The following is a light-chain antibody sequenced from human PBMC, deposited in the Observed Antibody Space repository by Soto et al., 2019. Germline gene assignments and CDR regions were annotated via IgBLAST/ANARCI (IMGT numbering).Light chain of an antibody. CDR3: QSYDTSLSVP. CDR2: ANN. J-gene: IGLJ2*01. V-gene: IGLV1-40*01. CDR1: SSNIGAGYD. Sequence: QSVLTQPPSVSGAPGQRVTITRTGSSSNIGAGYDVHWYQQLPGTAPKLLIYANNNRPSGVPDRFSGSKSGTSASLTITGLQAEDEADYYCQSYDTSLSVPFGGGTKVTVL.